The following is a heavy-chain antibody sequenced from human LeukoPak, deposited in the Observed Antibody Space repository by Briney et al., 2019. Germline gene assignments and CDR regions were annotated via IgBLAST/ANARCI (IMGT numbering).Heavy chain of an antibody. Sequence: GGSLRLSWAGSGFRFDDYGMSWVRQVPGKGLEWVSGITWNGGSTGYADSVKGRFTMSRDNAKNSLYLQMNSLRAEDTALYYCAMKFTRDYYYMDVWGKGTTVIVSS. V-gene: IGHV3-20*04. D-gene: IGHD2-2*01. CDR3: AMKFTRDYYYMDV. CDR2: ITWNGGST. J-gene: IGHJ6*03. CDR1: GFRFDDYG.